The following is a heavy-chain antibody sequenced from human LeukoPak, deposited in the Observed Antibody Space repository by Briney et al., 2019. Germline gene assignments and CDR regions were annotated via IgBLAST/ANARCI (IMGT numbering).Heavy chain of an antibody. D-gene: IGHD3-10*01. J-gene: IGHJ5*02. Sequence: SSETLSLTCTVSGGSISSYYWSWIRQPPGKGLEWIGYIYYSGSTNYNPSLKSRVTISADTSKNQFSLKLSSVTAADTAVYYCARVHVKGWFDPWGQGTLVTVSS. CDR1: GGSISSYY. CDR3: ARVHVKGWFDP. CDR2: IYYSGST. V-gene: IGHV4-59*01.